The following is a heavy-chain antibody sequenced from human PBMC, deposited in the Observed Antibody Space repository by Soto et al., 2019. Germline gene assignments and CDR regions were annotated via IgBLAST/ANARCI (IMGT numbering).Heavy chain of an antibody. Sequence: PSETLSLTCTVSGGSISSYYWSCIRQPPGKGLEWIGYIYYSGSTNYNPSLKSRVTISVDTSKNQFSLKLSSVTAADTAVYYCARGGYSYGGFWFDPWGQGTLVTVS. V-gene: IGHV4-59*01. CDR1: GGSISSYY. D-gene: IGHD5-18*01. CDR2: IYYSGST. CDR3: ARGGYSYGGFWFDP. J-gene: IGHJ5*02.